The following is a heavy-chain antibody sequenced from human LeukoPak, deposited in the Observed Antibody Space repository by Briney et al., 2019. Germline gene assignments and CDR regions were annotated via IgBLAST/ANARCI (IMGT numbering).Heavy chain of an antibody. V-gene: IGHV5-10-1*01. Sequence: GESLRISCKGSGYSFTSYWISWVRQMPGKGLEWMGRIDPSDSYTNYSPSFQGHATISADKSISTAYLQWSSLKASDTAMYYCARHFITMVRGVIIKESPDDYWGQGTLVTVSS. CDR2: IDPSDSYT. J-gene: IGHJ4*02. CDR3: ARHFITMVRGVIIKESPDDY. D-gene: IGHD3-10*01. CDR1: GYSFTSYW.